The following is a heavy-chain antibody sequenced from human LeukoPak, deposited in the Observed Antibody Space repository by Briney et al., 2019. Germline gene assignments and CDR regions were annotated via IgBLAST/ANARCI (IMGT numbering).Heavy chain of an antibody. Sequence: ASVKVSCKASGYTFTGYYMHWVRQAPGQGLEWMGWINPNSGGTNYAQKFQGRVTMTRDTSISTAYMELSRLRSDDTAVYYCARRQGCSSTSCPPDYWGQGTLVTVSP. V-gene: IGHV1-2*02. J-gene: IGHJ4*02. D-gene: IGHD2-2*01. CDR2: INPNSGGT. CDR3: ARRQGCSSTSCPPDY. CDR1: GYTFTGYY.